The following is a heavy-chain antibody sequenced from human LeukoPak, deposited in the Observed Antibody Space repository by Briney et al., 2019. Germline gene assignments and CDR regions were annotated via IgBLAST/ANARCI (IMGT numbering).Heavy chain of an antibody. CDR1: GFTFDDYA. Sequence: SGGSLRLSCAASGFTFDDYAMHWVRQAPGKGLEWVSGINWNSGSIGYADSVKGRFTISRDNAKNSLYLQMNSLRAEDTALYYCAKDYGYSQAQGAFDIWGQGTMVTVSS. V-gene: IGHV3-9*01. D-gene: IGHD5-18*01. J-gene: IGHJ3*02. CDR3: AKDYGYSQAQGAFDI. CDR2: INWNSGSI.